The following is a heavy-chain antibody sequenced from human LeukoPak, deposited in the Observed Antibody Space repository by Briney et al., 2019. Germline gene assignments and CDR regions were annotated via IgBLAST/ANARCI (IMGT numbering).Heavy chain of an antibody. D-gene: IGHD3-10*01. CDR3: ARSITRNWFDP. Sequence: PGGSLRLSCAASGFTFSSYSMNWVRQAPGKGLEWVSSISSSSSYIYYADSVEGRFTISRDNAKNSLYLQMNSLRAEDTAVYYCARSITRNWFDPWGQGTLVTVSS. CDR1: GFTFSSYS. V-gene: IGHV3-21*01. CDR2: ISSSSSYI. J-gene: IGHJ5*02.